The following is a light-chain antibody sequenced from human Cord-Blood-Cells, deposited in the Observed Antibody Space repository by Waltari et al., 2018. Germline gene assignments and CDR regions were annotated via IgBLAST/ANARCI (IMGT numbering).Light chain of an antibody. CDR1: QSVSSN. J-gene: IGKJ3*01. CDR2: GAS. Sequence: EIVRTQSPATLPVAPGXRATLSCRASQSVSSNLAWYQQKPGQAPRLLIYGASTRATGIPARFSGSGSGTEFTLTISSLQSEDFAVYYCQQYNNWPPLFTFGXGTKVDIK. V-gene: IGKV3-15*01. CDR3: QQYNNWPPLFT.